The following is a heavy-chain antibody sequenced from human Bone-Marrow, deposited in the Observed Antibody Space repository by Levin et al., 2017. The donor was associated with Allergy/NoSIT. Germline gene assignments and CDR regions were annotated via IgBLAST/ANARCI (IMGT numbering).Heavy chain of an antibody. J-gene: IGHJ4*02. CDR1: GFPFSDYY. CDR2: ISSSGSTI. Sequence: LSLTCAASGFPFSDYYMSWIRQAPGKGLEWVSYISSSGSTIYYADSVKGRFTISRDNAKNSLYLQMNSLRAEDTAVYYCAREWGYCSSTSCSRTSYFDYWGQGTLVTVSS. D-gene: IGHD2-2*01. CDR3: AREWGYCSSTSCSRTSYFDY. V-gene: IGHV3-11*01.